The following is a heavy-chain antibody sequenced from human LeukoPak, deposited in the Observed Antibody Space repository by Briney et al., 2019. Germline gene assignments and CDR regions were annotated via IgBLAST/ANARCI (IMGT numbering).Heavy chain of an antibody. V-gene: IGHV3-7*01. Sequence: GGSLRLSCAASGFTFSSYWMSWVRQAPGKGLEWVANIKQDGSEKYYVDSVKGRFTISRDNAKNSLYLQMNSLRAEDTAVYYCARDTAKYCSGGSCYTFDYWGQGTLVTVSS. D-gene: IGHD2-15*01. J-gene: IGHJ4*02. CDR3: ARDTAKYCSGGSCYTFDY. CDR1: GFTFSSYW. CDR2: IKQDGSEK.